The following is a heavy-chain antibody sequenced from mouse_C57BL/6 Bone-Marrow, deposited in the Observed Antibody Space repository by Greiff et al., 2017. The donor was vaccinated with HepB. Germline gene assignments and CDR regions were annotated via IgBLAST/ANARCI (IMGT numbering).Heavy chain of an antibody. J-gene: IGHJ1*03. V-gene: IGHV1-15*01. Sequence: VQRVESGAELVRPGASVTLSCKASGYTFTDYEMHWVKQTPVHGLEWIGAIDPETGGTAYNQKFKGKAILTADKSSSPAYMELRSLTSEDSAVYYCTRWERRYWDFDVWGTGTTVTVSS. D-gene: IGHD4-1*01. CDR2: IDPETGGT. CDR3: TRWERRYWDFDV. CDR1: GYTFTDYE.